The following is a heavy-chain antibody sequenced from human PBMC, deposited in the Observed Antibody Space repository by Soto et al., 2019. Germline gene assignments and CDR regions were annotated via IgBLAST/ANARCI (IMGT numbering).Heavy chain of an antibody. CDR3: ARDLKPYFYSSAPNPFDP. CDR2: IRAYTGNT. Sequence: ASVKVSCKASGYNFIDYGINWVRQAPGQGLEYLGWIRAYTGNTNFAQSLQGRVTLTTDSATNTAYLDLRSLRTDDTAVYYCARDLKPYFYSSAPNPFDPWGQGTLVTVSS. V-gene: IGHV1-18*01. CDR1: GYNFIDYG. J-gene: IGHJ5*02. D-gene: IGHD3-10*01.